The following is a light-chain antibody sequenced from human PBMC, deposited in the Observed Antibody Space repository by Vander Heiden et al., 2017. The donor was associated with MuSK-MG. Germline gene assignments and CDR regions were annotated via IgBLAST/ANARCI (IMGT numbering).Light chain of an antibody. CDR3: QQLSNWPLSIT. V-gene: IGKV3-11*01. CDR1: QSVSNY. CDR2: AAS. J-gene: IGKJ5*01. Sequence: DIVLTQSPATLSLSPGERATLSCRASQSVSNYLAWYQQKPGQAPRLLIYAASNRATGIPARFSGSGSGTDFTLTISSVEPEDLGVYYCQQLSNWPLSITVGQGTRLEIK.